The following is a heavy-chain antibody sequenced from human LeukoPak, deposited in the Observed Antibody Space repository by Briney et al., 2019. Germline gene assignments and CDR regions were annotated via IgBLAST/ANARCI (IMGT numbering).Heavy chain of an antibody. Sequence: ASAKVSCKASGYTFTNYGISWVRQAPGQGLEWMGRISAYKGNTNYAQKVQGRVTMTTDTSTSTAYMELRSLIFDDTAVYYCGRGAWSGNYYVIDYWGQGTLVTVSS. J-gene: IGHJ4*02. CDR2: ISAYKGNT. CDR3: GRGAWSGNYYVIDY. V-gene: IGHV1-18*01. CDR1: GYTFTNYG. D-gene: IGHD1-26*01.